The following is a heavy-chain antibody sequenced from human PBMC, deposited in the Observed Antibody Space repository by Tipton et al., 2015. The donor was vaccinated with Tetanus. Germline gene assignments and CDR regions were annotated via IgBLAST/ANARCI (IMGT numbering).Heavy chain of an antibody. D-gene: IGHD7-27*01. CDR1: GGSISTTSDY. V-gene: IGHV4-39*01. CDR3: ARHSLKLGMWAFDI. CDR2: LYYSGTT. Sequence: TLSLTCTVSGGSISTTSDYWGWIRQPPGKGLEWIGSLYYSGTTYHNPSLKSRVTISVDTPKNHFSLRLGFVTAADTAVYYCARHSLKLGMWAFDIWGRGTLVTVSS. J-gene: IGHJ3*02.